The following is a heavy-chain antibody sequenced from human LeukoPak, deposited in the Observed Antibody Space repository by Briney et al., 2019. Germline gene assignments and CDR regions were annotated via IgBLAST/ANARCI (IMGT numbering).Heavy chain of an antibody. CDR3: ARLGSYHDF. V-gene: IGHV4-4*09. J-gene: IGHJ4*02. Sequence: SETLSLTCTVSGASISHYYWSWIRQTPEKGLEWMGHIHTSGGSSPYPSLKSRLTMSIEMSRNQFSLKLTSVTAADTAVYFCARLGSYHDFWGQGALVTVSS. D-gene: IGHD1-26*01. CDR2: IHTSGGS. CDR1: GASISHYY.